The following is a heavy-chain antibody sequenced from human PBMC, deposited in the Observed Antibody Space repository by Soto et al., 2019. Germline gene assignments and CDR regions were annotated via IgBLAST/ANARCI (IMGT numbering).Heavy chain of an antibody. D-gene: IGHD2-15*01. CDR3: AKGRRLVVVAAMGY. J-gene: IGHJ4*02. CDR2: ISGSGGST. Sequence: EVQLLESGGGLVQPGGSLRLSCAASGFTFSSYAMSWVRQAPGKGLEWVSAISGSGGSTYYADSVKGRFTISRDNSKNTLYLQRNSLIAEDTAVYYCAKGRRLVVVAAMGYWGQGTLVTVSS. V-gene: IGHV3-23*01. CDR1: GFTFSSYA.